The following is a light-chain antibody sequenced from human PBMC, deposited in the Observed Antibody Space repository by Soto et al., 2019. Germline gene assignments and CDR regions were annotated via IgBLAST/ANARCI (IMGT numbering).Light chain of an antibody. J-gene: IGKJ1*01. Sequence: DIQMTQSPTTLSASVGDRVTITCRASQNIGRWLAWYQQKPGKAPKVLIYDASNLHSGVPARFSGSGSGSEFTLTISSLQPDDFGTYYCQQYYSSWTVGQGTKVDSK. CDR3: QQYYSSWT. CDR1: QNIGRW. CDR2: DAS. V-gene: IGKV1-5*01.